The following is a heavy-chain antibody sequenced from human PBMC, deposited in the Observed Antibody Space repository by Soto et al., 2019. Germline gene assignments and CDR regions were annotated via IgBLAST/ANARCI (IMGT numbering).Heavy chain of an antibody. CDR2: ISGSGGST. D-gene: IGHD3-3*01. CDR1: GFTFSSYA. CDR3: AKDILYLEGY. V-gene: IGHV3-23*01. Sequence: GESLKISCAASGFTFSSYAMSWVRQAPGKGLEWVSAISGSGGSTYYADSVKGRFTISRDNSKNTLYLQMNSLRAEDTAVYYCAKDILYLEGYWGQGTLVTVSS. J-gene: IGHJ4*02.